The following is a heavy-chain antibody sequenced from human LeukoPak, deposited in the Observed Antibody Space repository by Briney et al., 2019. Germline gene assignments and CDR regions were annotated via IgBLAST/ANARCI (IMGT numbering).Heavy chain of an antibody. Sequence: ASVKVSCKTSGYAFTGYYIHWVRQAPGQGLEWMGWIEPNSGDTNYAQKFQGRVTMTRDMSTSTVYMELSSLRSEDTAVYYCARGSRPVYNLLTVKRYCDYWGQGTLLTVSS. V-gene: IGHV1-2*02. CDR1: GYAFTGYY. CDR3: ARGSRPVYNLLTVKRYCDY. CDR2: IEPNSGDT. D-gene: IGHD3-9*01. J-gene: IGHJ4*02.